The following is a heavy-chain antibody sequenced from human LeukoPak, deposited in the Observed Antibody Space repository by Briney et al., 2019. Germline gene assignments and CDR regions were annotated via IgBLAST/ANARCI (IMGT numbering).Heavy chain of an antibody. CDR1: GFTFSSYA. Sequence: GGSLRLSCVVSGFTFSSYAMSWVRLAPGKGLEWVSVIIGSGGSTYYADSVKGRFTISRDNSKNTLYLQMNSLRAEDTAVYYCAKDKNWAFDYWGQGTLVTVSS. D-gene: IGHD7-27*01. V-gene: IGHV3-23*01. CDR2: IIGSGGST. CDR3: AKDKNWAFDY. J-gene: IGHJ4*02.